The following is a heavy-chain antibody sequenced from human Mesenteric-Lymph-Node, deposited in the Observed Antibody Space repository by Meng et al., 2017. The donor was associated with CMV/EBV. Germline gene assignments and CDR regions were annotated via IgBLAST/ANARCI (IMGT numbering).Heavy chain of an antibody. CDR2: ISSSSTI. V-gene: IGHV3-69-1*02. J-gene: IGHJ6*02. CDR3: ARGAYCGGDYYSKYYYYYYGMDV. D-gene: IGHD2-21*01. CDR1: GFTFSDYY. Sequence: GGSLRLSCAASGFTFSDYYMNWVRQAPGKGLEWVSSISSSSTIYYADSVKGRFTISRDNAKNSLYLQMNSLRAEDTAVYYCARGAYCGGDYYSKYYYYYYGMDVWGQGTTVTVSS.